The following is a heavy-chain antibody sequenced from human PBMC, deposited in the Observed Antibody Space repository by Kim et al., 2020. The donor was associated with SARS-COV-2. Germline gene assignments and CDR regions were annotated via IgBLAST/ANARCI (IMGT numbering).Heavy chain of an antibody. J-gene: IGHJ3*02. CDR1: GFTFSNYG. CDR3: AKSLTTSCHNSFDI. Sequence: GGSLRLSCAASGFTFSNYGVGWVRQAPGKGLEWVSSICDSGDNTHYADSVKGRFIISRDNSKNTLFLQMNSLRAEDTAVYHCAKSLTTSCHNSFDIWGQG. V-gene: IGHV3-23*01. CDR2: ICDSGDNT. D-gene: IGHD2-2*02.